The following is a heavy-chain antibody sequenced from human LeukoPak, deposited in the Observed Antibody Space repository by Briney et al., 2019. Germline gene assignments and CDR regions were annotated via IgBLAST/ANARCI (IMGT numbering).Heavy chain of an antibody. CDR2: IHYSGTT. CDR1: GGSVSRSSYY. Sequence: PSETLSLTCSVSGGSVSRSSYYWEWIRQPPGKGLEWIGSIHYSGTTYYNPSLNSRLFISVDMSKTQLSLSLSSVTASDTAVYYCARREENIKSAIDFGGQGSLDPVSS. V-gene: IGHV4-39*01. D-gene: IGHD2/OR15-2a*01. J-gene: IGHJ4*02. CDR3: ARREENIKSAIDF.